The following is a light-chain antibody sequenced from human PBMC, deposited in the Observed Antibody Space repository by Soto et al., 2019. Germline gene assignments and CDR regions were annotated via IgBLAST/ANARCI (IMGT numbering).Light chain of an antibody. CDR1: QSISRW. CDR3: QQYNRFSWT. CDR2: KAS. Sequence: DIQMTQSPSTLSASVGERVTIICRASQSISRWLALYQQKPGKAPKLLIYKASILQSGVPSRFSGSVSGTEFTLTISSLQPDDFATYFCQQYNRFSWTFGQGTKVEI. J-gene: IGKJ1*01. V-gene: IGKV1-5*03.